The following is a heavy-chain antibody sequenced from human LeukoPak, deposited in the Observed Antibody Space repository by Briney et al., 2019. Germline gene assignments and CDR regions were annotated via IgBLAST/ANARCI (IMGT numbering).Heavy chain of an antibody. V-gene: IGHV3-20*04. J-gene: IGHJ3*02. CDR2: INWNGGRT. D-gene: IGHD3-22*01. CDR1: GFTFDDYG. CDR3: ARAKYYYDSTTYLDAFDI. Sequence: GGSLRLSCEGSGFTFDDYGMSWVRQDQGKGLEWVSGINWNGGRTGYADSVKGRFAISRDNAKDSLFLQMNSLRAEDTALYYCARAKYYYDSTTYLDAFDIWGQGTMVTVSS.